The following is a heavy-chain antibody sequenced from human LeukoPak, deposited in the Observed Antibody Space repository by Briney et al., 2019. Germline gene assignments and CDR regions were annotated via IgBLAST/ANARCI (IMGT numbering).Heavy chain of an antibody. CDR1: GGSISSYY. Sequence: KPSETLSLTCTVSGGSISSYYWSWIRKPPGKGLEWIGYIYYSGSTNYNPSLKSRVTISVDTSKNQFSLKLSSVTAADTAVYYCARVEDGYNYGNDAFDIWGQGTMVTVSS. D-gene: IGHD5-24*01. V-gene: IGHV4-59*01. CDR2: IYYSGST. J-gene: IGHJ3*02. CDR3: ARVEDGYNYGNDAFDI.